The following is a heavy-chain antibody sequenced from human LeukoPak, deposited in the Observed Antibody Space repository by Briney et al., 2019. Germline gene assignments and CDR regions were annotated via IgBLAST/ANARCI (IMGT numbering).Heavy chain of an antibody. CDR1: GFTFSSYA. CDR2: ISGSGGST. J-gene: IGHJ4*02. CDR3: ARGQTDLLRNYFDY. V-gene: IGHV3-23*01. Sequence: GGSLRLSCAASGFTFSSYAMSWVRQAPGKGLEWVSAISGSGGSTYCADSVKGRFTISRDNSRNTVYLQMNNLRDDDTAVYYCARGQTDLLRNYFDYWGPGTPVTVSS.